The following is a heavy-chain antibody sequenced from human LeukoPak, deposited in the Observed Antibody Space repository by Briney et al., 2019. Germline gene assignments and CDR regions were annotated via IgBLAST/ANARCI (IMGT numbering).Heavy chain of an antibody. J-gene: IGHJ4*02. CDR3: ARGSPLRYSSGDFDY. V-gene: IGHV1-8*01. CDR1: GYTFTSYD. Sequence: ASVKVSCKASGYTFTSYDINWVRQATGQGLEWMGWMNPNSGNTGYAQNFQGRVTMTRNNSISTAYMELSSLRSEDTAVYYCARGSPLRYSSGDFDYWGQGTLVTVSS. D-gene: IGHD6-19*01. CDR2: MNPNSGNT.